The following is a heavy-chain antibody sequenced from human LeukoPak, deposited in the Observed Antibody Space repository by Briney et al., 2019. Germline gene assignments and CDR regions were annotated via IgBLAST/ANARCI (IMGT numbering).Heavy chain of an antibody. CDR1: GFTFRNYA. CDR2: ISNDGYNK. D-gene: IGHD1-26*01. V-gene: IGHV3-30*04. Sequence: GRSLRLSCAASGFTFRNYAMHWVRQAPGKGLEWVALISNDGYNKYYADSVKGRFSISRDNSKNTLYVQLNSLRTEDTAVCFCARDPRGTRSDYFDYWGQGTLVTVSS. CDR3: ARDPRGTRSDYFDY. J-gene: IGHJ4*02.